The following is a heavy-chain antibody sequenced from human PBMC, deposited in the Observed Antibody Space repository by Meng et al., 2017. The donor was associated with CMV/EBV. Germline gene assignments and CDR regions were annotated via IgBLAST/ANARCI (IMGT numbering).Heavy chain of an antibody. CDR3: ARSSSWYLGAFDI. D-gene: IGHD6-13*01. CDR2: MNPNSGNT. Sequence: ASVKVSCKASGYTFTSYDINWVRQATGQGLEWMGWMNPNSGNTGYAQKFQGRVTMTRNTSISTAYMELSSLRSEDTAVYYCARSSSWYLGAFDIWGQGTMVTVSS. CDR1: GYTFTSYD. J-gene: IGHJ3*02. V-gene: IGHV1-8*01.